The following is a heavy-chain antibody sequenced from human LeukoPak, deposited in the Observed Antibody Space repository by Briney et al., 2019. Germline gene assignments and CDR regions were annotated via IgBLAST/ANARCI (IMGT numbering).Heavy chain of an antibody. D-gene: IGHD3-3*01. J-gene: IGHJ4*02. V-gene: IGHV3-30*04. Sequence: GGSLRLSCPASGFTFSSYAMHWVRQAPGKGLEWVAVISYDEKQKYYADSVKGRFTISRDNSKSTLYLQMNSLRNEDTAVYYCAGARESAWHDFDYWGQGTLVTVSS. CDR1: GFTFSSYA. CDR3: AGARESAWHDFDY. CDR2: ISYDEKQK.